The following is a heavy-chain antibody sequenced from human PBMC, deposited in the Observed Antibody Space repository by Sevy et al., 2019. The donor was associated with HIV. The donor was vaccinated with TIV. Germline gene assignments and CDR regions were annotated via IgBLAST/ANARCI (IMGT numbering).Heavy chain of an antibody. Sequence: GGSLRLSCAASGFTFSSYEMNWVRQAPGKGLEWVSYISSSGSTIYYADSVKGRFTISRDNAKNSLYLQMNSLRAEDTAVYYCARDGRYCSSTSCHLVERYFDLWGRGTLVTVSS. CDR2: ISSSGSTI. CDR1: GFTFSSYE. D-gene: IGHD2-2*01. J-gene: IGHJ2*01. CDR3: ARDGRYCSSTSCHLVERYFDL. V-gene: IGHV3-48*03.